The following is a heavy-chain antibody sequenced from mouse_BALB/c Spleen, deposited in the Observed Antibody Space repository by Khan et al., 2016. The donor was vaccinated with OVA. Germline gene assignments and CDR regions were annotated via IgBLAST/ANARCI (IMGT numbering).Heavy chain of an antibody. J-gene: IGHJ2*01. CDR2: IWAGGST. V-gene: IGHV2-9*02. CDR3: ARNREPDYFDY. CDR1: GFSLTSHG. Sequence: VQLQESGPGLVAPSQSLSITCTVSGFSLTSHGVHWVRQPPGKGLEWLGVIWAGGSTNYNSALMSRLSIGKDSSKSQVFLKMNSLQTDDTAMYYCARNREPDYFDYWGQGTTLTVSS.